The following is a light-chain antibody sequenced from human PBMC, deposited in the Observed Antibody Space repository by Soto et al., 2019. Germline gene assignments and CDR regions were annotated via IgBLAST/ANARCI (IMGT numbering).Light chain of an antibody. CDR3: QQSYSSPRT. V-gene: IGKV1-39*01. J-gene: IGKJ1*01. Sequence: DIQMTQSPSSLSASVGDRITITCRASQSISNSLHWYQQKPGKAPKLLNYPLSTLQSGVPSRFSASGSATYFTLTITSLHPEDFATYYCQQSYSSPRTFGPGTKVNI. CDR2: PLS. CDR1: QSISNS.